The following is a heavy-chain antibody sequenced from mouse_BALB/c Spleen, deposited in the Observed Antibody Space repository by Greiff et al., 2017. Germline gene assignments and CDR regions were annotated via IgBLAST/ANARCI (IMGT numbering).Heavy chain of an antibody. J-gene: IGHJ2*01. D-gene: IGHD2-2*01. CDR1: GYSITSDYA. Sequence: EVKLQQSGPGLVKPSQSLSLTCTVTGYSITSDYAWNWIRQFPGNKLEWMGYISYSGSTSYNPSLKSRISITRDTSKNQFFLQLNSVTTEDTATYYCALWLRRRIDYWGQGTTLTVSS. V-gene: IGHV3-2*02. CDR3: ALWLRRRIDY. CDR2: ISYSGST.